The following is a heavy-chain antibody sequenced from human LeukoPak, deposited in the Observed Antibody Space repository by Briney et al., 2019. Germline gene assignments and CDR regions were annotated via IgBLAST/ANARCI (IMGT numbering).Heavy chain of an antibody. D-gene: IGHD2-2*02. J-gene: IGHJ3*02. CDR2: IGAYNGNT. V-gene: IGHV1-18*01. CDR1: GYTFTSYG. Sequence: ASVKVSCKASGYTFTSYGISWVRHAPGQGLEWMGWIGAYNGNTNYAQKLQGRVTMTTDTSTSTAYRELRSLRSDDTAVYYCARDGAIVVVPAAIVADDAFDIWGQGTMVTVSS. CDR3: ARDGAIVVVPAAIVADDAFDI.